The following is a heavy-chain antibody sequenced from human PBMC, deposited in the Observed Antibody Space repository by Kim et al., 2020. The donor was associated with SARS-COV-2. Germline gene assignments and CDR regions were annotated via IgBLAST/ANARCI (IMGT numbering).Heavy chain of an antibody. CDR3: ARDPRFWSGYYSPYYFDY. Sequence: QGRVTMTRDTSTITVYMELSSLRSEDTAVYYCARDPRFWSGYYSPYYFDYWGQGTLVTVSS. D-gene: IGHD3-3*01. J-gene: IGHJ4*02. V-gene: IGHV1-46*01.